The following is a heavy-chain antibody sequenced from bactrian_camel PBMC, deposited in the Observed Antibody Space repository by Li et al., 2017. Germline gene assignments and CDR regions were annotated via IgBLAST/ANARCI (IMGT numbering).Heavy chain of an antibody. CDR1: GSTYNTYC. J-gene: IGHJ4*01. CDR3: AAESPPLTLPIFPDQDTSDALRRRRDVRCNFSY. CDR2: ISRNSEMT. D-gene: IGHD1*01. V-gene: IGHV3-3*01. Sequence: HVQLVESGGGSVQSGGSLRLSCTVSGSTYNTYCMAWYRQAPGKEREGVACISRNSEMTDYVDSVKGRFTISKDDAKNILYLQMNSLKPEDTATYYCAAESPPLTLPIFPDQDTSDALRRRRDVRCNFSYWGQGTQVTVS.